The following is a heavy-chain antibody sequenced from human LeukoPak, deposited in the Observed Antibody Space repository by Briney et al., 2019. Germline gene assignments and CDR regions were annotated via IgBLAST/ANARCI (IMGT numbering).Heavy chain of an antibody. CDR1: GDSISSGSYY. D-gene: IGHD1-1*01. Sequence: SQTLSLTCTVSGDSISSGSYYWSWIRQPAGRGLEWIGRIYTTGSTNYNPSLESRVTISVDTSKNQFSLRLSSVTAADTAVYYCARVGIQSWFDPWGQGTLVTVSS. CDR3: ARVGIQSWFDP. J-gene: IGHJ5*02. CDR2: IYTTGST. V-gene: IGHV4-61*02.